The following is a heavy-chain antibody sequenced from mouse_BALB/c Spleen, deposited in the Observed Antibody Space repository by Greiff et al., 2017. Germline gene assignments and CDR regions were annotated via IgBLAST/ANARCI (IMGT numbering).Heavy chain of an antibody. Sequence: QVQLHQSGAELMKPGASVKISCKATGYTFSSYWIEWVKQRPGHGLEWIGEILPGSGSTNYNEKFKGKATFTADTSSNTAYMQLSSLTSEDSAVYYCAREGIPTYYQYDEFAYWGQGTLVTVSA. D-gene: IGHD2-14*01. J-gene: IGHJ3*01. V-gene: IGHV1-9*01. CDR3: AREGIPTYYQYDEFAY. CDR1: GYTFSSYW. CDR2: ILPGSGST.